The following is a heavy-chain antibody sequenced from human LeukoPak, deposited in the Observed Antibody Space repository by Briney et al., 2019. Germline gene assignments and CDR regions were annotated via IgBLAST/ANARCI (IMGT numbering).Heavy chain of an antibody. Sequence: ASVKVSRTASGYTFTRYYMYWVRQAPGQGLEWMGIINPSGGSTRYAQKFQGRVTMTRDTYTSTAYMEMSSLRSEDTAVFYCARAAGDSSGYYSDYWGQGTLVTVSS. V-gene: IGHV1-46*01. CDR1: GYTFTRYY. D-gene: IGHD3-22*01. CDR3: ARAAGDSSGYYSDY. CDR2: INPSGGST. J-gene: IGHJ4*02.